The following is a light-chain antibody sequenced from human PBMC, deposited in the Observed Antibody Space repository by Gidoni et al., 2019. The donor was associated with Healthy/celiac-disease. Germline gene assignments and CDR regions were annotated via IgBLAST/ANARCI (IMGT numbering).Light chain of an antibody. CDR3: QQRRNWPRT. Sequence: EIVLTQSPATLSLSPGERATLSCRASQSVSSHLAWYQQKPGQAPRLLLYDASNRATGIPARFSGSGSGTDFTLTISSLEPEDFAVYYCQQRRNWPRTFGQGTKVEIK. CDR2: DAS. CDR1: QSVSSH. J-gene: IGKJ1*01. V-gene: IGKV3-11*01.